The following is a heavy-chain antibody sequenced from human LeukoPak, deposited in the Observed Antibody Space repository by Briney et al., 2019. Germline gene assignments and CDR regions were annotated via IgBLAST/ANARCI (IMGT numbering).Heavy chain of an antibody. CDR3: ARGESSGWSIDY. CDR2: INAGNGNT. V-gene: IGHV1-3*03. CDR1: GYTFTTYA. D-gene: IGHD6-19*01. Sequence: GASVKVSCKASGYTFTTYAMHWVRQAPGQRLEWMGWINAGNGNTKYSQEFQGRVTITRDTSASTAYMELSSLRSEDMAVYYCARGESSGWSIDYWGQGTLVTVSS. J-gene: IGHJ4*02.